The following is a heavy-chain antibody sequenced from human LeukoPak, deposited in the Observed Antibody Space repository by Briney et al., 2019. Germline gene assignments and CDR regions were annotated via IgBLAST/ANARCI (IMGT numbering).Heavy chain of an antibody. V-gene: IGHV1-2*02. D-gene: IGHD5-12*01. Sequence: VASVKVSCKASGYTFTGYFMHWVRQAPGQGLEWMGWINPNSGGTNYAQKFQGRVTMTRDTSISTAYMELSRLGSDDTAVYYCAGQELVDIVATTYWGQGTLVTVSS. CDR3: AGQELVDIVATTY. CDR1: GYTFTGYF. J-gene: IGHJ4*02. CDR2: INPNSGGT.